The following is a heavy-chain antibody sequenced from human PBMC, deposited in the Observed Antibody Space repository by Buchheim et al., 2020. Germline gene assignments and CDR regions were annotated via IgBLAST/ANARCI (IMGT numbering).Heavy chain of an antibody. D-gene: IGHD6-13*01. CDR2: IYYSGST. Sequence: QLQLQESGPGLVKPSETLSLTCTVSGGSISSSSYYWGWIRQPPGKGLEWIGSIYYSGSTYYNPPLKSRVTISVDTSKNQFSLKLSSVTAADTAVYYCARLGARAAAGYFDYWGQGTL. CDR3: ARLGARAAAGYFDY. J-gene: IGHJ4*02. CDR1: GGSISSSSYY. V-gene: IGHV4-39*01.